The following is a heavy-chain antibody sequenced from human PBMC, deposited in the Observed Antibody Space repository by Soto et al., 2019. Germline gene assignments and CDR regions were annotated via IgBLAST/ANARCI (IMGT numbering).Heavy chain of an antibody. CDR1: GFTFSDYY. CDR3: ARDKLWFGESEDDAFDI. CDR2: ISSSGSTI. Sequence: PGGSLRLSCAASGFTFSDYYMSWIRQAPGKGLEWVSYISSSGSTIYYADSVKGRFTISRDNAKISLYLQMNSLRAEDTAVYYCARDKLWFGESEDDAFDIWGQGTMVTVSS. D-gene: IGHD3-10*01. V-gene: IGHV3-11*01. J-gene: IGHJ3*02.